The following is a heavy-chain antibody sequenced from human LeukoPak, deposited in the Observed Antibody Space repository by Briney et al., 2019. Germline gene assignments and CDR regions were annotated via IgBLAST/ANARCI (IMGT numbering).Heavy chain of an antibody. CDR3: ARGTEYYFDY. Sequence: ASVKVSCKASGYTFTGYYMHWVRQAPGQGLEWMGRINPNSGGTNYAQKFQGRVTMTRDTSISTAYMDLTRLRSDDTAVYYCARGTEYYFDYWGQGTLVAVSS. V-gene: IGHV1-2*06. D-gene: IGHD1-1*01. CDR2: INPNSGGT. CDR1: GYTFTGYY. J-gene: IGHJ4*02.